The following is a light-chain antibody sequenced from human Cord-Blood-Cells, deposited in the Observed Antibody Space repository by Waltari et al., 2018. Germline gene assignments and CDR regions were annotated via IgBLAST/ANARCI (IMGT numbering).Light chain of an antibody. V-gene: IGLV1-44*01. CDR2: SNN. J-gene: IGLJ3*02. CDR1: RSNLGTNT. Sequence: QSVLTQPPSASGTPGQRVTISCSGTRSNLGTNTVNWYQQLPGTAPKLLIVSNNQRPSGVPDRFSGSKSGTSASLAISGLQSEDEADYYCAAWDDSLNGWVFGGGTKLTVL. CDR3: AAWDDSLNGWV.